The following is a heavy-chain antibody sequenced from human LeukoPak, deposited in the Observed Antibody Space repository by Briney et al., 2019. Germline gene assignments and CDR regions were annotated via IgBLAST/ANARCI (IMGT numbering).Heavy chain of an antibody. D-gene: IGHD1-1*01. J-gene: IGHJ4*02. CDR2: ISGSGGTT. CDR3: AKDLHNWNSVGVH. V-gene: IGHV3-23*01. CDR1: GFTFSSYA. Sequence: PGGSLRLSCAASGFTFSSYAMSWVRQAPGKGLEWVAVISGSGGTTYYADSVKGRFTISRDNSKNTVDLQMESLRAEDTAIYYCAKDLHNWNSVGVHWGPGTLVTVSS.